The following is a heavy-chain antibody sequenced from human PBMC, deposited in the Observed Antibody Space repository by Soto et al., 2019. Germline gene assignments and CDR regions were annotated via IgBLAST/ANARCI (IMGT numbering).Heavy chain of an antibody. Sequence: GGSLRLSCAASGFIVSSNYMNWVRQAPGKGLEWVSVIYSGGSTYYADSVKGRFTISRDNSKNTLYLQMNSLRAEDTAVYYCANLVGATYFDHWGQGTLVTVS. CDR1: GFIVSSNY. J-gene: IGHJ4*02. CDR3: ANLVGATYFDH. D-gene: IGHD1-26*01. CDR2: IYSGGST. V-gene: IGHV3-66*01.